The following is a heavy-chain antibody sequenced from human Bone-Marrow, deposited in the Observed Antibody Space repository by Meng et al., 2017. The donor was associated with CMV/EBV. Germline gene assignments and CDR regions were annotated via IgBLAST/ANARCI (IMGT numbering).Heavy chain of an antibody. CDR2: ISNNRGST. CDR3: ARGLDSYSSSSDYYYGMDV. D-gene: IGHD6-13*01. CDR1: RFTFSSCA. V-gene: IGHV3-64*02. J-gene: IGHJ6*02. Sequence: GGSLRLSCAASRFTFSSCAMHWVRQAPGKGLEHVSVISNNRGSTYYADSVKGRFTISRDNSKNTLYLQMNSLRAEDTAVYYCARGLDSYSSSSDYYYGMDVWGQGTTVTVSS.